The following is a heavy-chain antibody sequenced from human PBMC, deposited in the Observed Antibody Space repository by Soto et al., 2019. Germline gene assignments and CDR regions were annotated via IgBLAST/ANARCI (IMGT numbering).Heavy chain of an antibody. D-gene: IGHD3-9*01. CDR1: GGTFSSYT. Sequence: AASVKVSCKASGGTFSSYTISWVRQAPGQGLEWMGRIIPILGIANYAQKFQGRVTITADKSTSTAYMELSSLRSEDTAVYYCARAPTRDRLYYDILTGYYQFDPWGQGTLVTVSS. V-gene: IGHV1-69*02. CDR2: IIPILGIA. CDR3: ARAPTRDRLYYDILTGYYQFDP. J-gene: IGHJ5*02.